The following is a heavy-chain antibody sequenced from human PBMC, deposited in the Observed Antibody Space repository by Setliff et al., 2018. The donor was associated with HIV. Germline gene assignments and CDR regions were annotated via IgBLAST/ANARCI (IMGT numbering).Heavy chain of an antibody. CDR1: DGPINNYW. CDR3: AREQQLALDY. CDR2: GHHSGTF. Sequence: PSETLSLTCTVSDGPINNYWWNWIRQSPGKGLEWIGFGHHSGTFSYNPSLKSRVTISVDTSKNQFTLRLSSVTAADTAVYYCAREQQLALDYWGQGTLVTVSS. V-gene: IGHV4-59*12. J-gene: IGHJ4*02. D-gene: IGHD6-13*01.